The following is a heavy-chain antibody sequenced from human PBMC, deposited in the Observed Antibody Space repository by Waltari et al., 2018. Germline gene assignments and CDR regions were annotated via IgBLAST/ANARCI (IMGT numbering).Heavy chain of an antibody. CDR3: ARRVPVANAFDM. CDR2: IYYGGST. CDR1: GGSISSGGYY. V-gene: IGHV4-31*03. J-gene: IGHJ3*02. Sequence: QVQLQESGPGLVKPSQTLSLTCTVSGGSISSGGYYWGWIRQHPGKGLEWIGYIYYGGSTWYNPSRKSRVTMSIDTSKNQFARKLSSVTAADTAVYYCARRVPVANAFDMWGQGTMVTVSS. D-gene: IGHD2-2*01.